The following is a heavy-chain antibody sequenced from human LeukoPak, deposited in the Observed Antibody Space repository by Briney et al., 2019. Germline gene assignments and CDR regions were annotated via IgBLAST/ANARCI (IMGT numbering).Heavy chain of an antibody. CDR2: IYFRGST. V-gene: IGHV4-39*01. Sequence: PSQCRSPTRTLAARSTGSGSYYWGWLRHPPGKGLEWFGSIYFRGSTYYNPSLKSRVTISVDTSKNPFSMKLSSVTVADTAVYYCARLQKSRLMSLWFGDYGMDVWGQGTTVTVSS. J-gene: IGHJ6*02. D-gene: IGHD3-10*01. CDR1: ARSTGSGSYY. CDR3: ARLQKSRLMSLWFGDYGMDV.